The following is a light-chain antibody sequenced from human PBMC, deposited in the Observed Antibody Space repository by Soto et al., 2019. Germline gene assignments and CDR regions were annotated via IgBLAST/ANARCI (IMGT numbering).Light chain of an antibody. CDR2: DAS. V-gene: IGKV3-20*01. J-gene: IGKJ1*01. Sequence: IVLTQSPGTLSLSPGDRATLSCRASQSVGSNYLAWYQQKPDQAPRVLIYDASTRATGIPDRFSGSGSGTDFTLTISRLEPEDFASYYCQQYGNSPRTFGQGTKVDIK. CDR3: QQYGNSPRT. CDR1: QSVGSNY.